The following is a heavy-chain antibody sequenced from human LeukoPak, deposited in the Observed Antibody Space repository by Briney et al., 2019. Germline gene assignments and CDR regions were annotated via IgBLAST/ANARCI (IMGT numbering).Heavy chain of an antibody. Sequence: PSETLSLTCTVSGGSISSYYWSWIRQPPGKGLEWIGYIYYSGSTNYNPSLKSRVTISVDTSKNQFSLKLSSVTAADTAVYYCARPRRDAYTNAFDIWGQGTMVTVSS. D-gene: IGHD5-24*01. J-gene: IGHJ3*02. CDR3: ARPRRDAYTNAFDI. V-gene: IGHV4-59*08. CDR2: IYYSGST. CDR1: GGSISSYY.